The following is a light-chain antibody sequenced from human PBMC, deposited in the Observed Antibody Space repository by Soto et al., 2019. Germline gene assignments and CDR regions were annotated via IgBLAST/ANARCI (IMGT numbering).Light chain of an antibody. CDR1: SSDVGGYNF. CDR2: EVS. CDR3: CSYAGSSTFWV. J-gene: IGLJ1*01. V-gene: IGLV2-23*02. Sequence: QSVLTQPASVSGSPGQSITISCTGTSSDVGGYNFVSWYQQHPGKAPKLMIYEVSKRPSGVSNRFSGSKSGNTASLTISGLQAEDEADYYCCSYAGSSTFWVFGTGTKVTVL.